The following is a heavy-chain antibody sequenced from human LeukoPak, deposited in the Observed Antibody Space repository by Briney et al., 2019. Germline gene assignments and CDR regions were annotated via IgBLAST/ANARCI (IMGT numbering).Heavy chain of an antibody. V-gene: IGHV3-11*06. CDR2: ISSSSSYT. CDR1: GFTFSDYY. Sequence: AGGSLRLSCAASGFTFSDYYMSWIRQAPGKGLEWVSYISSSSSYTNYADSVKGRFTISRDNAKNSLYLQMNSLRAEDTAVYYCAREQTWIPPGPWYYYGMDVWGQGTTVTVSS. CDR3: AREQTWIPPGPWYYYGMDV. J-gene: IGHJ6*02. D-gene: IGHD5-18*01.